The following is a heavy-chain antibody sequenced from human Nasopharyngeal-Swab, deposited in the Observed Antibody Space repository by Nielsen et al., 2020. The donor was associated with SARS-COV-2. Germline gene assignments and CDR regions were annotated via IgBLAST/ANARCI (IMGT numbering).Heavy chain of an antibody. Sequence: GESLKISCAASGFPFDMYTLNWVRQAPGKGLEWVSAISSTGDYIYYAASVKGRFTVSRDNAKNSLYLQMNSLRADDTAVYYCARGWASLDSWGQGTLVTVSS. J-gene: IGHJ4*02. CDR1: GFPFDMYT. CDR2: ISSTGDYI. V-gene: IGHV3-21*01. D-gene: IGHD6-13*01. CDR3: ARGWASLDS.